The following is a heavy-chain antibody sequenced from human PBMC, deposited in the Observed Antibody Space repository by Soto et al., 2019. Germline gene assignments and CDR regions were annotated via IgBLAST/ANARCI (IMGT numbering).Heavy chain of an antibody. J-gene: IGHJ5*01. Sequence: QVQLVESVGGVVQPGRSLRLSCAASGFAFSSHGMHWVRQAPGKGPERVAVIVREGREKHYADSVEGRFTISRDNSKNPLYLEMNSLRAEDSAVYYCAGDDDCDDNGLDSWGQGTLVTVSS. V-gene: IGHV3-33*01. D-gene: IGHD2-21*02. CDR1: GFAFSSHG. CDR3: AGDDDCDDNGLDS. CDR2: IVREGREK.